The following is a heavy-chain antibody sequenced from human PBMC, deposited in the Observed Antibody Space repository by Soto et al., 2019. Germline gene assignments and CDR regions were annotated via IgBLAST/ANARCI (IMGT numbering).Heavy chain of an antibody. CDR2: IYYSGST. CDR3: ARDPRGDLRGDAFDI. D-gene: IGHD4-17*01. Sequence: SETLSLTCPVSGGTISSGCYYWSWIRQHPGKGLEWIGYIYYSGSTYYNPSLKSRVTISVDTSKNQFSLKLSSVTAADTAVYYCARDPRGDLRGDAFDIWGQGTMVTVSS. J-gene: IGHJ3*02. V-gene: IGHV4-31*03. CDR1: GGTISSGCYY.